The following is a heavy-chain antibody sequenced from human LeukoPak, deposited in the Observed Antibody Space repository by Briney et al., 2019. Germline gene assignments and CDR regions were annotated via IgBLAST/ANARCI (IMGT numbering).Heavy chain of an antibody. V-gene: IGHV4-39*07. J-gene: IGHJ4*02. Sequence: PSETLSLTCTVSGGSISSSSYYWGWIRQPPGKGLEWIGSIYYSGSTYYNPSLKSRVTISVDTSKNQFSQKLSSVTAADTAVYYCARDDDDSSGTLYWGQGTLVTVSS. CDR1: GGSISSSSYY. CDR3: ARDDDDSSGTLY. D-gene: IGHD3-22*01. CDR2: IYYSGST.